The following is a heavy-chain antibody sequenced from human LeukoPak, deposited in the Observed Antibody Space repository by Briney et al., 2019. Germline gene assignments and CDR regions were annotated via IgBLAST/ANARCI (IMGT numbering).Heavy chain of an antibody. D-gene: IGHD6-13*01. CDR2: ISRSSSYI. J-gene: IGHJ5*02. CDR3: ARGTSEYSSSRGSFP. V-gene: IGHV3-21*01. Sequence: KPGGSLRLSCASSGFAFSSYSINWARQAPGKGLEWVSYISRSSSYIYYADSVKGRFTITRDNAKNSLYLQMNSIRNGDTAVYYCARGTSEYSSSRGSFPWDQGTLVTVSS. CDR1: GFAFSSYS.